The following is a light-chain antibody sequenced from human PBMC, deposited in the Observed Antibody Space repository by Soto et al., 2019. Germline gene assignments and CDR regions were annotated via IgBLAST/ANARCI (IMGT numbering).Light chain of an antibody. CDR2: AAS. CDR1: QGISNF. V-gene: IGKV1-27*01. CDR3: QKYNSAPWT. Sequence: DIQMTQSPSPLSASVGDRVTITCRASQGISNFLAWHQQKPGKVPKLLIYAASTLQSGVPSRFSGSGSGTDFTLTITSLQPEDVATYYCQKYNSAPWTFGQGTKVEIK. J-gene: IGKJ1*01.